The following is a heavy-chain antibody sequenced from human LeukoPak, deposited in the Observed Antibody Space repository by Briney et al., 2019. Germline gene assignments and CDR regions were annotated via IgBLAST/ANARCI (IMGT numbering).Heavy chain of an antibody. CDR2: IYYSGST. J-gene: IGHJ6*02. CDR3: AREEAAGYYYYYGMDV. D-gene: IGHD6-13*01. Sequence: SETLSLTCTVSGGSISSYYWSWIRQPPGKGLEWIGYIYYSGSTYYNPSLKSRVTISVDTSKNQFSLKLSSVTAADTAVYYCAREEAAGYYYYYGMDVWGQGTTVTVSS. CDR1: GGSISSYY. V-gene: IGHV4-59*12.